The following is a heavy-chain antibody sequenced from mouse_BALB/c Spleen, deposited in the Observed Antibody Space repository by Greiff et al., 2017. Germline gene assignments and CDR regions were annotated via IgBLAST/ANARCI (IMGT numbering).Heavy chain of an antibody. V-gene: IGHV5-12-1*01. CDR1: GFAFSSYD. CDR3: ARHPYGKGYYAMDY. CDR2: ISSGGGST. J-gene: IGHJ4*01. Sequence: EVQGVESGGGLVKPGGSLKLSCAASGFAFSSYDMSWVRQTPEKRLEWVAYISSGGGSTYYPDTVKGRFTISRDNAKNTLYLQMSSLKSEDTAMYYCARHPYGKGYYAMDYWGQGTSVTVSS. D-gene: IGHD2-1*01.